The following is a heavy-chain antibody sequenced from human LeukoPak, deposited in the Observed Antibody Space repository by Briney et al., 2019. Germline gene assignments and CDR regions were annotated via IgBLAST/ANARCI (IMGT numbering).Heavy chain of an antibody. CDR2: ISSSSSTI. V-gene: IGHV3-48*04. Sequence: GGSLRLSCAASGFTFSSYSMNWVRQAPGKGLEWVSYISSSSSTIYYADSVKGRFTISRGNAKNSLYLQMNSLRAEDTAVYYCARDLPKSNAFDIWGQGTMVTVSS. J-gene: IGHJ3*02. CDR1: GFTFSSYS. CDR3: ARDLPKSNAFDI.